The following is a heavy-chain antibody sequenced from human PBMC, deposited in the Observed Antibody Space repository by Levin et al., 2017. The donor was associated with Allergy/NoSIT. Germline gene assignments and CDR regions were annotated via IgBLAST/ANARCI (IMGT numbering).Heavy chain of an antibody. CDR3: ARESITMVRGVILSWFDP. CDR2: INPNSGGT. CDR1: GYTFTGYY. D-gene: IGHD3-10*01. Sequence: PVASVKVSCKASGYTFTGYYMHWVRQAPGQGLEWMGWINPNSGGTNYAQKFQGRVTMTRDTSISTAYMELSRLRSDDTAVYYCARESITMVRGVILSWFDPWGQGTLVTVSS. V-gene: IGHV1-2*02. J-gene: IGHJ5*02.